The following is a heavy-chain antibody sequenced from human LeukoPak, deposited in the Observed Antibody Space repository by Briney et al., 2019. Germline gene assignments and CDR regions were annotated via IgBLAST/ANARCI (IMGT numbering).Heavy chain of an antibody. CDR2: ISYDGSNE. V-gene: IGHV3-30-3*01. Sequence: PGRSLRLSCAASGFTFSSYAMHWVRQAPGKGLEWVAVISYDGSNEYYADSVKGRFTISRDNSKNTLYLQMNSLRAEDTAVYYCARDLNIVGATNTRGYAFDIWGQGTMVTVSS. CDR3: ARDLNIVGATNTRGYAFDI. D-gene: IGHD1-26*01. CDR1: GFTFSSYA. J-gene: IGHJ3*02.